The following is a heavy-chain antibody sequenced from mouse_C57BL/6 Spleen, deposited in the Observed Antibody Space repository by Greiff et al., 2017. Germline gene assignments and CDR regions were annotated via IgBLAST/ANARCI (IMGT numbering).Heavy chain of an antibody. V-gene: IGHV1-69*01. J-gene: IGHJ1*03. CDR1: GYTFTSYW. D-gene: IGHD1-1*01. Sequence: QVQLQQPGAELVMPGASVKLSCKASGYTFTSYWMHWVKQRPGQGLEWIGNIDPSDSYTNYNQKFKGKATLTVDKSSSTADMQLSSLTAEDSAVYYCARYGSSWYFDVWGTGTTVTVSS. CDR2: IDPSDSYT. CDR3: ARYGSSWYFDV.